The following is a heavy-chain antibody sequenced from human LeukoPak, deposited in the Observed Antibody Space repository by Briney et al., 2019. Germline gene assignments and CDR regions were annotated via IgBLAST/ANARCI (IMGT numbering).Heavy chain of an antibody. J-gene: IGHJ5*02. D-gene: IGHD5-18*01. V-gene: IGHV1-69*06. Sequence: GASVKVSCKASGGTFSSYAISWVRQATGQGLEWMGGIIPIFGTANYAQKFQGRVTITADKSTSTAYMELSSLRSEDTAVYYCARDSGYSYGLGYWFDPWGQGTLVTVSS. CDR2: IIPIFGTA. CDR3: ARDSGYSYGLGYWFDP. CDR1: GGTFSSYA.